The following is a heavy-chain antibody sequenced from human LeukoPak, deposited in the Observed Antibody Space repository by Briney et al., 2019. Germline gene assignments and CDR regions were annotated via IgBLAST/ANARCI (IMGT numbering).Heavy chain of an antibody. CDR1: GGSIKSHF. V-gene: IGHV4-59*11. Sequence: SSETLSLTCTVSGGSIKSHFWSWVRQPPGKRLEWIGYIFHSGSTNYNPSLKSRVTISVDTSKNQFSLKLSSVTAADTAVYYCARTTEAHSWRTRYYDYYMDVWGKGTTVTV. CDR3: ARTTEAHSWRTRYYDYYMDV. CDR2: IFHSGST. D-gene: IGHD6-13*01. J-gene: IGHJ6*03.